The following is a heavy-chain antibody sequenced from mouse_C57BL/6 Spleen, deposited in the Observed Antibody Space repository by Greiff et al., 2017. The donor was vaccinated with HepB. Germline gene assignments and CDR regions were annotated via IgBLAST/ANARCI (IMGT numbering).Heavy chain of an antibody. CDR1: GYAFSSSW. CDR2: IYPGDGDT. J-gene: IGHJ1*03. Sequence: QLQQSGPELVKPGASVKISCKASGYAFSSSWMNWVKQRPGKGLEWIGRIYPGDGDTNYNGKFRGKATLTADKSSSTAYMQLSSLTSEDSAVYFCARKGGSSYWYFDVWGTGTTVTVSS. V-gene: IGHV1-82*01. CDR3: ARKGGSSYWYFDV.